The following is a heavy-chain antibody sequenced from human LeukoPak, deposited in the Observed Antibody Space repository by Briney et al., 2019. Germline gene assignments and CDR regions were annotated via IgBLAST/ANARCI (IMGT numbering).Heavy chain of an antibody. D-gene: IGHD3-9*01. CDR1: GFTFSSYA. CDR3: ARDGYFGSDSVTGAGALGDYYMDV. V-gene: IGHV3-23*01. Sequence: GGSLRLSCAASGFTFSSYAMSWVRQAPGKGLEWVSSISGSGGSTYYADYVKGRFTISRDNSKNTLDLQMNSLRAEDTALYYCARDGYFGSDSVTGAGALGDYYMDVWGKGTTVTVSS. J-gene: IGHJ6*03. CDR2: ISGSGGST.